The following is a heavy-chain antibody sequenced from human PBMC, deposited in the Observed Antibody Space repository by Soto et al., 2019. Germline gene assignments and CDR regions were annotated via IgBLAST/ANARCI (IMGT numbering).Heavy chain of an antibody. CDR1: GFTFSSYS. CDR2: ISSSSSTI. D-gene: IGHD4-17*01. J-gene: IGHJ2*01. CDR3: ARDWTTVVTSAIRYFDL. V-gene: IGHV3-48*02. Sequence: EVQLVESGGGLVQPGGSLRLSCAASGFTFSSYSMNWVRQAPGKGLEWVSYISSSSSTIYYADSVKGRFTISRDNAKNSLYLQMYRLGDADTAVYYCARDWTTVVTSAIRYFDLWGRGTLVTVS.